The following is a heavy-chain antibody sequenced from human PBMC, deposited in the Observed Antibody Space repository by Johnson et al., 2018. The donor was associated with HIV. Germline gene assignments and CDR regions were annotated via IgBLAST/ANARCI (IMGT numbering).Heavy chain of an antibody. D-gene: IGHD4-17*01. Sequence: VLLVESGGGLVKLGGSLRLSCAASGFTFSDYYMTWIRQAPGKGLEWVSVIYSGGSTYYADSVKGRFTISRDNSKNTLYLQMNSLRAEDTAVYYCAILVGDYVSNAFDIWGQGTMVTVSS. V-gene: IGHV3-66*01. J-gene: IGHJ3*02. CDR2: IYSGGST. CDR3: AILVGDYVSNAFDI. CDR1: GFTFSDYY.